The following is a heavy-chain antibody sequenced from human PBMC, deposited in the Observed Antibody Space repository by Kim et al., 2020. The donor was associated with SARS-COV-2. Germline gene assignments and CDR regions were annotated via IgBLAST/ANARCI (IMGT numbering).Heavy chain of an antibody. J-gene: IGHJ6*02. D-gene: IGHD6-13*01. Sequence: SVNVSCKASGGTFSSYTISWVRQPPGQGLEWMGRIIPVLGIANYAQKFQGRVTITADKSTSTAYMELSSLRSEETAVYYCARTLAAVAYGMDVWGQGTTVTVSS. CDR2: IIPVLGIA. CDR3: ARTLAAVAYGMDV. CDR1: GGTFSSYT. V-gene: IGHV1-69*02.